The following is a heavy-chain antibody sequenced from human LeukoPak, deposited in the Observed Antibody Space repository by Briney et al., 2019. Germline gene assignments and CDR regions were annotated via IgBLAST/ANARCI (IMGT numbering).Heavy chain of an antibody. Sequence: SQTLSLTCAISGDSVSSNSATWNWIRQSPARGLEWLGRTYYRSKWHNDYAVSVKSRITISPDTSKNQFSLQLSSVTAADTAVYYCARGGWYPESFQHWGQGALVTVSS. J-gene: IGHJ1*01. CDR3: ARGGWYPESFQH. CDR2: TYYRSKWHN. V-gene: IGHV6-1*01. CDR1: GDSVSSNSAT. D-gene: IGHD6-19*01.